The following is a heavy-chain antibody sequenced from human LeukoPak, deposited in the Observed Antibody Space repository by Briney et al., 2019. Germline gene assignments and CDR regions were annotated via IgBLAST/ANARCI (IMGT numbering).Heavy chain of an antibody. D-gene: IGHD3-10*01. CDR3: ASRVYGLGSFNY. J-gene: IGHJ4*01. Sequence: MTSETLSLTCTVSGDSISSTSYYWDWIRQPPGKGLEWIGSIYNSGTTYCNPSLKSRVTISVDTSKNQFSLKVSSVTAADTAVYYCASRVYGLGSFNYWGQGTLVTVSS. CDR2: IYNSGTT. V-gene: IGHV4-39*01. CDR1: GDSISSTSYY.